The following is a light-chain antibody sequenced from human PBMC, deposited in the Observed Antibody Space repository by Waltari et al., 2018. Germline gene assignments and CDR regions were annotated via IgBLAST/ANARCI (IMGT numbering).Light chain of an antibody. CDR1: GSGGS. CDR2: EVS. V-gene: IGLV2-8*01. J-gene: IGLJ1*01. CDR3: SSDAVSNNFYD. Sequence: QSALTQPPSASGSPGQSVTISCTGTGSGGSVSWYQQHPGRAPKLLIYEVSKRPSGGPDRCCGAKSGNTASLTVVGLQAEDEGDYYCSSDAVSNNFYDFGTGTKVTVL.